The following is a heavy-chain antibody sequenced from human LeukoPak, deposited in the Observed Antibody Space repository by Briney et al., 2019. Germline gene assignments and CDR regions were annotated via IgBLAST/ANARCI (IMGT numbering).Heavy chain of an antibody. CDR2: IKHDEVEK. V-gene: IGHV3-7*03. J-gene: IGHJ4*02. D-gene: IGHD5-18*01. CDR3: ARDTGALVTHFDY. Sequence: GGSLRLSCAASGLAFSAYKMHWVRQAPRKGLEWVANIKHDEVEKYHVDSVKGRFTISRDNAKNSLYLQMNSLRAEDTGVYYCARDTGALVTHFDYWGQGTLVTVSS. CDR1: GLAFSAYK.